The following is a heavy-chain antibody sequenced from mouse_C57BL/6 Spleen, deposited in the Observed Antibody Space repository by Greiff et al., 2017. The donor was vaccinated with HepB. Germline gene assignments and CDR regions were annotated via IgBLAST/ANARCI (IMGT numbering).Heavy chain of an antibody. J-gene: IGHJ3*01. CDR2: IYPRDGST. D-gene: IGHD2-2*01. CDR1: GYTFTSYD. V-gene: IGHV1-85*01. CDR3: ARAGGYHPFAY. Sequence: QVQLKESGPELVKPGASVKLSCKASGYTFTSYDINWVKQRPGQGLEWIGWIYPRDGSTKYNEKFKGKATLTVDTSSSTAYMELHSLTSEDSAVYFCARAGGYHPFAYWGQGTLVTVSA.